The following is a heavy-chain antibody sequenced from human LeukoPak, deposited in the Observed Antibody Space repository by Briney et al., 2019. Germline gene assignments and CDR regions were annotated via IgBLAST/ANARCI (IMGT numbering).Heavy chain of an antibody. CDR2: IKQDGSEK. D-gene: IGHD3-3*01. CDR3: ARDPSTESGLRFLDY. V-gene: IGHV3-7*01. CDR1: GFTFSSYA. J-gene: IGHJ4*02. Sequence: QPGRSLRLSCAASGFTFSSYAMHWVRQAPGKGLEWVANIKQDGSEKYYVDSVKGRFTISRDNSKNTLYLQMNSLRAEDTAVYYCARDPSTESGLRFLDYWGQGTLVTVSS.